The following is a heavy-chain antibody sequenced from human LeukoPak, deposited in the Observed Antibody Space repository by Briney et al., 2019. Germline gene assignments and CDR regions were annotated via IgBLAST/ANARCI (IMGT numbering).Heavy chain of an antibody. CDR2: ISSSSSYI. J-gene: IGHJ4*02. CDR3: ARDSDSSGWSYDY. V-gene: IGHV3-21*01. Sequence: GGSLRLSCAASGFTFSSYSMNWVRQAPGKGLEWVSSISSSSSYIYYADSVKGRSTISRDNAKNSLYLQMNSLRAEDTAVYYCARDSDSSGWSYDYWGQGTLVTVSS. D-gene: IGHD6-19*01. CDR1: GFTFSSYS.